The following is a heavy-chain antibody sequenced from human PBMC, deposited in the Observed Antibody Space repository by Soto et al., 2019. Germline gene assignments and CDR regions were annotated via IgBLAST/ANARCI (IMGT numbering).Heavy chain of an antibody. Sequence: QVQLVQSGAEVKKPGASVKVSCKASGYTFTSYAMHWVRQAPGQRLEWMGWINAGNGKTKYSPKFQGTVTITRDTSASTAYMELSSLRSEDTAVSYCARDLWFREPAGGAGMHWAQRSLATASS. CDR3: ARDLWFREPAGGAGMH. CDR1: GYTFTSYA. D-gene: IGHD3-10*01. V-gene: IGHV1-3*01. CDR2: INAGNGKT. J-gene: IGHJ4*02.